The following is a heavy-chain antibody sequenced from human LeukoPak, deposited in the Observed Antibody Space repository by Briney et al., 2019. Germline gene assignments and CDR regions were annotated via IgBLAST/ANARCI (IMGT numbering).Heavy chain of an antibody. J-gene: IGHJ5*01. V-gene: IGHV4-59*01. D-gene: IGHD3-16*02. CDR2: IYYGGST. CDR1: GDSIGSYY. Sequence: SETLSLTCSVSGDSIGSYYWTWIRQSPRKGLEWIGYIYYGGSTNYRPSLKSRVSISVDTSNTQCSLQLRSVSAADTAIYYCARGRARDGSYPWFDSWGQGTLVTVSS. CDR3: ARGRARDGSYPWFDS.